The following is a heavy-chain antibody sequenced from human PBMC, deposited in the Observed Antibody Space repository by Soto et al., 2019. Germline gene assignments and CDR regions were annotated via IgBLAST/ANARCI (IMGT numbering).Heavy chain of an antibody. CDR3: AKDNTYFDY. CDR1: GFTLSGYW. J-gene: IGHJ4*02. Sequence: GGSLRLSCAASGFTLSGYWMHWVRQAPGKGVVWVSRINSDGSRATYADSVKGRFTISRDNSKNTLYLQMNSLRAEDTAVYYCAKDNTYFDYWGQGTLVTVSS. CDR2: INSDGSRA. V-gene: IGHV3-74*01.